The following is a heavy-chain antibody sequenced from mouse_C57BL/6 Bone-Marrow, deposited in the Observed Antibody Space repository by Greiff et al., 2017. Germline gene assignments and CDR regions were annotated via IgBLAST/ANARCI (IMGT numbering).Heavy chain of an antibody. CDR2: IYPRSGNT. D-gene: IGHD1-1*02. Sequence: QVQLKESGAELARPGASVKLSCKASGYTFTSYGISWVKQRTGQGLEWIGEIYPRSGNTYYNEKFKGKATLTADKSSSTAYMELRSLTSEDSAVYFCARERTHGRDYFDYWGQGTTLTVSS. V-gene: IGHV1-81*01. J-gene: IGHJ2*01. CDR1: GYTFTSYG. CDR3: ARERTHGRDYFDY.